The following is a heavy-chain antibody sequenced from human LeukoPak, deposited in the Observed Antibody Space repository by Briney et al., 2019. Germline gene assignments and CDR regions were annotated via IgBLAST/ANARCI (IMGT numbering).Heavy chain of an antibody. D-gene: IGHD1-26*01. J-gene: IGHJ4*02. Sequence: SEALSLTCAVYGGSFSGYYWSWIRQPPGKGLEWIGEINHSGSTYYNASLQSRVTISIDTSKNQFSLRLNSVTAADTAMYYCAKSGGYGLIDCWGQGTLVTVSS. V-gene: IGHV4-34*01. CDR3: AKSGGYGLIDC. CDR1: GGSFSGYY. CDR2: INHSGST.